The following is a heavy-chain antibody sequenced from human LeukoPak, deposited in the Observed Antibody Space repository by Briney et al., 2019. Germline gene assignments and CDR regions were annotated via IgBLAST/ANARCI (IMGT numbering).Heavy chain of an antibody. Sequence: PGGSLRLSCAASGFTFSSYWMSWVRQAPGKGLEWVANIKQDGSEKYYVDSVKGRFTISRDNAKNSLYLQMNSLRAEDTAVYYCARGQSTPYSSSSYCFDYWGQGTLVTVSS. CDR2: IKQDGSEK. CDR3: ARGQSTPYSSSSYCFDY. D-gene: IGHD6-6*01. CDR1: GFTFSSYW. V-gene: IGHV3-7*01. J-gene: IGHJ4*02.